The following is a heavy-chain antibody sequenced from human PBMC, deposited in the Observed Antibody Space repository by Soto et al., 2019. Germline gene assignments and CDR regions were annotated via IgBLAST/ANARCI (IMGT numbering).Heavy chain of an antibody. CDR2: IYPGDSDT. V-gene: IGHV5-51*01. D-gene: IGHD3-22*01. CDR1: GYSFTSYW. J-gene: IGHJ6*02. CDR3: ARFTTASSPSYYYGMDV. Sequence: PGESLKISCKGSGYSFTSYWIGWVGQMPGKGLEWMGIIYPGDSDTRYSPSFQGQVTISADKSISTAYLQWSSLKASDTAMYYCARFTTASSPSYYYGMDVWGQGTTVTVSS.